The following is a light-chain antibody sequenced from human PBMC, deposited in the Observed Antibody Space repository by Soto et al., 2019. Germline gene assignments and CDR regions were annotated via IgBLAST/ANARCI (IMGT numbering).Light chain of an antibody. CDR3: QQSYSTPAT. CDR1: QSISSY. J-gene: IGKJ1*01. V-gene: IGKV1-39*01. Sequence: DIQITQSPSSLSSSVRERVTITCRASQSISSYLNWYQQKPGKAPKLLIYAASSLQSGVPSRFSGSGSGTDFTLTISSLQPEDFATYYCQQSYSTPATFGQGTKVDIK. CDR2: AAS.